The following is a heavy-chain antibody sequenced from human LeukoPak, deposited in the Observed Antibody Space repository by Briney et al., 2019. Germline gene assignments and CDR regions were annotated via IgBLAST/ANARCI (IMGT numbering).Heavy chain of an antibody. D-gene: IGHD3-10*01. CDR1: GGSFSVYY. V-gene: IGHV4-34*01. CDR3: ARESTMVRGVIIVRGNDYFDY. CDR2: INHSGST. J-gene: IGHJ4*02. Sequence: SETLSLTCAVSGGSFSVYYSSWVRHPPGKGREWVGDINHSGSTNYNTTLKRRVTISVETATNQSSLNLKSAAVAGTAVDYCARESTMVRGVIIVRGNDYFDYWGQGTLVTVS.